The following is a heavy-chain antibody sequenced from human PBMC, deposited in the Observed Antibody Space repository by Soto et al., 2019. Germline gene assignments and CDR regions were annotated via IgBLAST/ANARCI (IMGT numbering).Heavy chain of an antibody. J-gene: IGHJ6*02. CDR3: ARGGAARLDYYYGMDV. D-gene: IGHD6-6*01. CDR2: INPSGGST. Sequence: LVRQAPGQGLEWMGIINPSGGSTSYAQKFQGRVTMTRDTSTSTVYMELSSLRSEDTAVYYCARGGAARLDYYYGMDVWGQGTTVPVSS. V-gene: IGHV1-46*01.